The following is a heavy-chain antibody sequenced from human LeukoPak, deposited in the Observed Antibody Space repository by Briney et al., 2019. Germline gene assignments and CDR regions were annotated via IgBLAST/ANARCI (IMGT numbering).Heavy chain of an antibody. D-gene: IGHD3-10*01. CDR2: ISGSGGST. CDR3: AKDPRGSHNWLGP. Sequence: GGSLRLSCATSGFTFSSYAMYWVRQAPGKGLEWVSSISGSGGSTYYADSVKGRFTISRDNSKNTLYLQMNSLRAEDTAIYSCAKDPRGSHNWLGPWGQGTLVTVSS. J-gene: IGHJ5*02. V-gene: IGHV3-23*01. CDR1: GFTFSSYA.